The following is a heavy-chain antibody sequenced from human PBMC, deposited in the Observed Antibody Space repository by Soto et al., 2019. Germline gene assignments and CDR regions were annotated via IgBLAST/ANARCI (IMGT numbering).Heavy chain of an antibody. CDR3: ARHGSWYYDSSVGGAFDI. CDR2: IDPSDSYT. Sequence: GESLKISCKGSGYSFTSYWISWVRQMPGKGLEWMGRIDPSDSYTNYSPSFQGHVTISADKSISTAYRQWSSLKASDTAMYYCARHGSWYYDSSVGGAFDIWGQGTMVTGSS. CDR1: GYSFTSYW. V-gene: IGHV5-10-1*01. D-gene: IGHD3-22*01. J-gene: IGHJ3*02.